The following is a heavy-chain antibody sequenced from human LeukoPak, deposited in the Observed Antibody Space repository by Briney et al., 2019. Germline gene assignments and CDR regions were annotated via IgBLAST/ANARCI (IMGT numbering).Heavy chain of an antibody. V-gene: IGHV3-64*01. CDR1: GFTFSTYA. J-gene: IGHJ4*02. Sequence: LTGGSLRLSCAASGFTFSTYAMHWVRQAPGKGLEYVSAISSDGDSTYYANSVKGRFTISRDNSKNTLYLQMNSLRAEDTAVYYCARDVSGSSSWSDFDYWGQGTLVTVSS. CDR2: ISSDGDST. D-gene: IGHD6-13*01. CDR3: ARDVSGSSSWSDFDY.